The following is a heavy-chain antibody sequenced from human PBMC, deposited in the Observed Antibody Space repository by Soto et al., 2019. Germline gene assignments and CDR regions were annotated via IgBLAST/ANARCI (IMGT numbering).Heavy chain of an antibody. J-gene: IGHJ5*02. CDR2: IIPIFGTA. D-gene: IGHD2-2*01. V-gene: IGHV1-69*13. CDR1: GGTFSSYA. Sequence: VKVSCKASGGTFSSYAISWVRQAPGQGLEWMGGIIPIFGTANYAQKFQGRVTITADKSTSTAYMELSSLRSEDTAVYYCARDLSSVVVVPAAIAEHTNWFDPWGQGTLVTVSS. CDR3: ARDLSSVVVVPAAIAEHTNWFDP.